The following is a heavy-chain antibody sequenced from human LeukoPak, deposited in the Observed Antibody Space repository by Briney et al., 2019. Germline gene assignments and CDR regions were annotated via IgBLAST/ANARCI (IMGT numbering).Heavy chain of an antibody. J-gene: IGHJ4*02. CDR2: IYDGNT. CDR1: GFTFSSYG. V-gene: IGHV3-NL1*01. Sequence: GGSLRLSCAASGFTFSSYGMHWVRQAPGKGLEWVSVIYDGNTYYADSVKGRFTISRDNSKNTLYLQMNSLRAEDTAIYYCAGFVRGLPHWGQGALVTVSS. CDR3: AGFVRGLPH. D-gene: IGHD3-10*01.